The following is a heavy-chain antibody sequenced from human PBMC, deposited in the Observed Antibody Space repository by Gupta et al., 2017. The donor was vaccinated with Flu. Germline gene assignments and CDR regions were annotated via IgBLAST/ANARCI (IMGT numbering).Heavy chain of an antibody. V-gene: IGHV3-11*01. CDR3: ARSLGPGMPTIRGYCDY. CDR2: IGTGGTVK. CDR1: GFTFSDSY. Sequence: QVQLVESGGGLVKPGGSLRLSCAASGFTFSDSYMNWFRQAPGKGLEWVSYIGTGGTVKYDADSVKGRFTISRDNANNLFYLQMNSLRADDTALYYCARSLGPGMPTIRGYCDYWGQGTLVTVSS. J-gene: IGHJ4*02. D-gene: IGHD5-24*01.